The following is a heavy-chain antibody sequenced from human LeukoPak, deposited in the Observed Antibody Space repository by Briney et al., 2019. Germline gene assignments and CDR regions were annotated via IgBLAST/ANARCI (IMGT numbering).Heavy chain of an antibody. J-gene: IGHJ4*02. Sequence: SETLSLTCTVSGGSIRSYYWSWIRQPPGKGLEWIGYIYYSGSTNYNPSLKSRVTISVDTSKNQFSLKLSSVTAADTAVYYCARATGSTSLSLGYWGQGTLVTVSS. CDR3: ARATGSTSLSLGY. CDR2: IYYSGST. V-gene: IGHV4-59*08. CDR1: GGSIRSYY. D-gene: IGHD2-2*01.